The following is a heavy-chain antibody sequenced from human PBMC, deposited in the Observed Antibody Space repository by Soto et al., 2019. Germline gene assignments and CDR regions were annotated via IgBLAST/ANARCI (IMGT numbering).Heavy chain of an antibody. CDR2: IHISTSNT. D-gene: IGHD6-19*01. Sequence: PGGSLRLSCAASGFTFSDYYMGWIRQAPGKGLEWVSYIHISTSNTKYADSVKGRFTISRDTAKNSLYLQMNSLRADDTAVYYYGGSRWLYQIASWGQGTPVTVSS. CDR1: GFTFSDYY. CDR3: GGSRWLYQIAS. V-gene: IGHV3-11*03. J-gene: IGHJ5*01.